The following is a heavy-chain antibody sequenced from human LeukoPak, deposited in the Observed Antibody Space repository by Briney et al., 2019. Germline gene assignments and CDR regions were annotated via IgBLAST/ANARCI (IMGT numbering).Heavy chain of an antibody. J-gene: IGHJ4*02. D-gene: IGHD6-13*01. CDR3: ASSSSSWTIDY. V-gene: IGHV4-34*01. CDR1: GGSFSGYY. CDR2: INHSGST. Sequence: PSETLSLTCAVYGGSFSGYYWSWIRQPPGKGLEWIGEINHSGSTNYNPSLKSRVTISADTSKNQFSLKLSSVTAADTAVYYCASSSSSWTIDYWGQGTLVTVSS.